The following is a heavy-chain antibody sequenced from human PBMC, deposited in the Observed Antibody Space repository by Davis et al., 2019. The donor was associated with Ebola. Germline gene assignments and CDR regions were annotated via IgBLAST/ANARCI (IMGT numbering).Heavy chain of an antibody. CDR1: GGSFSGYY. CDR3: ARVNFCIGGSCYSHDH. D-gene: IGHD2-15*01. J-gene: IGHJ5*02. CDR2: INHSGST. Sequence: SETLSLTCAVYGGSFSGYYWSWIRQPPGKGLEWIGEINHSGSTNYNPSLKSRVTISVDTSKNQFTLKLSSVTAADTAVYYCARVNFCIGGSCYSHDHWGQGTLVTVSS. V-gene: IGHV4-34*01.